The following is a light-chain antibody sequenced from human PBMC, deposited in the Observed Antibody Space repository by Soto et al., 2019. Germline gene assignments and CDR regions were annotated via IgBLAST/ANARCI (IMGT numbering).Light chain of an antibody. CDR1: QSVSSSY. CDR2: GAS. CDR3: QQYGSSRLT. Sequence: EIVLTQSPGTLSLSPGERATLSCRASQSVSSSYLAWYQQKPGQAPRLLIYGASGRATGIPDSVSGSGSGTDFTLTISRLEPEDFAVYYCQQYGSSRLTFGGGTKVEIK. J-gene: IGKJ4*01. V-gene: IGKV3-20*01.